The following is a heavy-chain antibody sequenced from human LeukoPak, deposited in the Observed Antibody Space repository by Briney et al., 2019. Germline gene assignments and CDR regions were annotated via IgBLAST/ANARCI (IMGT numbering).Heavy chain of an antibody. CDR1: GGSFSGYY. J-gene: IGHJ4*02. D-gene: IGHD2-21*02. CDR2: INHSGST. V-gene: IGHV4-34*01. CDR3: ARGVTPFDY. Sequence: SETLSLTCAVYGGSFSGYYWSWIRQPPGKGLEWIGEINHSGSTNYNPSLKSRVTISVDTSKNQFSLKLSSVTAADTAVYYCARGVTPFDYWGQGTLVTVSS.